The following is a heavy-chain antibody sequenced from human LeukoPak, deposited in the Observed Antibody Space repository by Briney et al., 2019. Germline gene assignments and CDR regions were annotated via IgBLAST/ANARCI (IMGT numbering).Heavy chain of an antibody. V-gene: IGHV5-51*01. CDR3: ARHGIAAAGTFYYYYGMDV. CDR1: GYSFTSYW. J-gene: IGHJ6*02. D-gene: IGHD6-13*01. Sequence: GESLKISCKGSGYSFTSYWIGWVRQMPGKGLEWMGIIYPGDSDTRYSPSFQGQVTISADKSISTAYLQWSSLKASDTAMYYCARHGIAAAGTFYYYYGMDVRGQGTTVTVSS. CDR2: IYPGDSDT.